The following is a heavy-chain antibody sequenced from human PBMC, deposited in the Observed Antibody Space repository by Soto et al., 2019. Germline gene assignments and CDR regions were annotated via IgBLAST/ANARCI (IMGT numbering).Heavy chain of an antibody. CDR1: GFTFSSYG. J-gene: IGHJ6*02. V-gene: IGHV3-30*18. CDR3: AKAYYDSSGYWYYYYYGMDV. CDR2: ISYDGSNK. D-gene: IGHD3-22*01. Sequence: GGSLRLSCAASGFTFSSYGMHWVRQAPGKGLEWVAVISYDGSNKYYADSAKGRFTISRDNSKNTLYLQMNSLRAEDTAVYYCAKAYYDSSGYWYYYYYGMDVWGQGTTVTVSS.